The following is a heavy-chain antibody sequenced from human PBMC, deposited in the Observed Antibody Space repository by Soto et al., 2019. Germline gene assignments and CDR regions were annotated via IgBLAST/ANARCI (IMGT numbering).Heavy chain of an antibody. D-gene: IGHD6-13*01. CDR3: ARDLSQQLSRFMQYYYYYYGMDV. V-gene: IGHV3-30-3*01. CDR1: GFTFSSYA. J-gene: IGHJ6*02. Sequence: SCAASGFTFSSYAMHWVRQAPGKGLEWVAVISYDGSNKYYADSVKGRFTISRDNSKNTLYLQMNSLRAEDTAVYYCARDLSQQLSRFMQYYYYYYGMDVWGQGTTVTVSS. CDR2: ISYDGSNK.